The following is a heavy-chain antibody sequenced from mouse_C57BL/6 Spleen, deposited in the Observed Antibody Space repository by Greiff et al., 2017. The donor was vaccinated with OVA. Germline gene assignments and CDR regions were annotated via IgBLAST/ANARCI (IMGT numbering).Heavy chain of an antibody. CDR3: ARHSNSYYAMDY. V-gene: IGHV1-80*01. CDR1: GYAFSSYW. J-gene: IGHJ4*01. CDR2: IYPGDGDT. Sequence: LVESGAELVKPGASVKISCKASGYAFSSYWMNWVKQRPGKGLEWIGQIYPGDGDTNYNGKFKGKATLTADKSSSTAYMQLSSLTSEDSAVYFCARHSNSYYAMDYWGQGTSVTVSS. D-gene: IGHD2-5*01.